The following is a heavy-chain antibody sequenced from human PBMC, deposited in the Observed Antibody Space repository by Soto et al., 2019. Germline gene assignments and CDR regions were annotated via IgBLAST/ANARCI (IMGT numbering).Heavy chain of an antibody. Sequence: PGGSLRLSCVASGIPVSSNYMTWVRQAPGKGLEWVSVLHSGGDTYYANSVKGRFTISRHDSTNTAFLQMNSLTAEDTAVYYCARDGPYYYASRMDVWGQGTTVTVSS. V-gene: IGHV3-53*04. J-gene: IGHJ6*02. CDR1: GIPVSSNY. CDR2: LHSGGDT. D-gene: IGHD3-10*01. CDR3: ARDGPYYYASRMDV.